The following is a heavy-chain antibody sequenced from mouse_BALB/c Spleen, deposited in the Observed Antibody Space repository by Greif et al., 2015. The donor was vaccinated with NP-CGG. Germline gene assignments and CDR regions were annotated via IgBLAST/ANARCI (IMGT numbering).Heavy chain of an antibody. Sequence: EVQLQQSGGGLVQPGGSLKLSCAASGFTFSSYGMSWVRQTPDKRLELVATINSNGGSTYYPDSVKGRFTISRDNAKNTLYLQMSSLKSEDTAVYYCATGFASWGQGTLVTVSA. CDR3: ATGFAS. V-gene: IGHV5-6-3*01. CDR2: INSNGGST. CDR1: GFTFSSYG. J-gene: IGHJ3*01.